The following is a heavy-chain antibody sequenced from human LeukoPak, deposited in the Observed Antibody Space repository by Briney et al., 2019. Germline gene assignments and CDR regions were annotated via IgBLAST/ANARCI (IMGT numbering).Heavy chain of an antibody. CDR3: AREEDVVVPAAMPDY. D-gene: IGHD2-2*01. Sequence: EASVKVSCKASGYTFTSYGISWVRQAPGQGLEWMGWISAYNGNTNYAQKLRGRVTMTTDTSTSTAYMELRSLRSDDTAVYYCAREEDVVVPAAMPDYWGQGTLVTVSS. V-gene: IGHV1-18*01. CDR1: GYTFTSYG. CDR2: ISAYNGNT. J-gene: IGHJ4*02.